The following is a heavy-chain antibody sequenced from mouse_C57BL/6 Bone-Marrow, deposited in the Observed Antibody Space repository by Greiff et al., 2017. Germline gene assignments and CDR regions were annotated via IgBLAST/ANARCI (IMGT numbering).Heavy chain of an antibody. Sequence: EVQLQQSGGDLVKPGGSLKLSCAAPGFTFSSYGMSWVRQTPDKRLEWVATISSGGSYTYYPDSVKGRFTISRDNAKNTLYLQMSSLKSEDTAMYYCARRGQLRLRDAMDYWGQGTSVTVSS. J-gene: IGHJ4*01. CDR3: ARRGQLRLRDAMDY. CDR2: ISSGGSYT. V-gene: IGHV5-6*01. D-gene: IGHD3-2*02. CDR1: GFTFSSYG.